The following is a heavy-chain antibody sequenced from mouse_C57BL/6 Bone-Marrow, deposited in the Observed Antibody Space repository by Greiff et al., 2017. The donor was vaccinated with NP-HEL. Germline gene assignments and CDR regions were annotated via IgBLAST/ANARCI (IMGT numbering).Heavy chain of an antibody. CDR1: GYTFTSYW. D-gene: IGHD2-4*01. V-gene: IGHV1-72*01. CDR3: ARDHDYDGAWFAY. J-gene: IGHJ3*01. CDR2: IDPNSGGT. Sequence: QQSCKASGYTFTSYWMHWVKQRPGRGLEWIGRIDPNSGGTKYNEKFKSKATLTVDKPSSTAYMQLSSLTSEDSAVYYCARDHDYDGAWFAYWGQGTLVTVSA.